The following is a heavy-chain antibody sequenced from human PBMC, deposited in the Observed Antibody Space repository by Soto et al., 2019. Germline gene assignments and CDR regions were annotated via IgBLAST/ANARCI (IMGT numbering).Heavy chain of an antibody. D-gene: IGHD6-6*01. J-gene: IGHJ4*02. Sequence: EVQLLESGGGLVQPGGSLRLSCAASGFTFSSYAMSWDRQAPGKALEWVSAISGSGGSTYYADSVKGRFTISRDKSENTLYLQMNSLRAEDTAVYYCVKETCEYTSSFFAYLGQGPLVTVSS. V-gene: IGHV3-23*01. CDR1: GFTFSSYA. CDR3: VKETCEYTSSFFAY. CDR2: ISGSGGST.